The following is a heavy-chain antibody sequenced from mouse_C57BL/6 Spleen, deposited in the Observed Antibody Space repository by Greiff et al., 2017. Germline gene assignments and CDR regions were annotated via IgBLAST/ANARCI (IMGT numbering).Heavy chain of an antibody. CDR2: ISSGGSYT. CDR1: GFTFSSYG. V-gene: IGHV5-6*01. Sequence: EVQVVESGGDLVKPGGSLKLSCAASGFTFSSYGMSWVRQTPDKRLEWVATISSGGSYTYYPDSVKGRFTISRDNAKNTLYLQMSSLKSEDTAMYYCARQESYYGSSYYFDYWGQGTTLTVSS. J-gene: IGHJ2*01. D-gene: IGHD1-1*01. CDR3: ARQESYYGSSYYFDY.